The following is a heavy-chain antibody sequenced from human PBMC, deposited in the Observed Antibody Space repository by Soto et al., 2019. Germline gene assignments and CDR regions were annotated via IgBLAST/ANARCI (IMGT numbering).Heavy chain of an antibody. CDR1: GGSISSFY. D-gene: IGHD6-13*01. V-gene: IGHV4-59*01. Sequence: PSETLSLTCTVSGGSISSFYWSWIRQSPGKGLEWIGYVYYTGSTNYSPSLKSRVTISIDTSENQFSLKLTSVTAADTAVYYCARGGDSSWYFDYWGQGTLVTVS. J-gene: IGHJ4*02. CDR2: VYYTGST. CDR3: ARGGDSSWYFDY.